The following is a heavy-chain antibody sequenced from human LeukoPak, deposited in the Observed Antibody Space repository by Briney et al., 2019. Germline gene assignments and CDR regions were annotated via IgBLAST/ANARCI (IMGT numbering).Heavy chain of an antibody. D-gene: IGHD4-11*01. CDR3: ARLISSTAVDY. J-gene: IGHJ4*02. CDR1: GGSISSSSYY. CDR2: IYYSGST. Sequence: SETLSLTCTVSGGSISSSSYYWGWIRQPPGKGLEWIGSIYYSGSTYYNPSLKSRVTISVDTSKNRFSLKLSSVTAADTAVYYCARLISSTAVDYWGQGTLVTVSS. V-gene: IGHV4-39*01.